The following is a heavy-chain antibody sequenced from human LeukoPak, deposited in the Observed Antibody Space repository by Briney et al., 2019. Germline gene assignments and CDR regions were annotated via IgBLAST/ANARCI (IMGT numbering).Heavy chain of an antibody. CDR1: GGSFSGYY. CDR2: INHSGST. J-gene: IGHJ4*02. Sequence: SETLSLTCAVYGGSFSGYYWSWIRQPPGKGLEWIGEINHSGSTNYNPSLKSRVTISVDTSKNQFPLKLSSVTAADTAVYYCARDSYYYGSGSLFDYWGQETLVTVSS. D-gene: IGHD3-10*01. V-gene: IGHV4-34*01. CDR3: ARDSYYYGSGSLFDY.